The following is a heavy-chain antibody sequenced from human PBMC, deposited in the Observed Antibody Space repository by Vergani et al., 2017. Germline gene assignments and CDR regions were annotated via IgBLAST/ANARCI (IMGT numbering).Heavy chain of an antibody. CDR2: INHSGST. Sequence: QVQLQQWGAGLLKPSETLSLTCAVYGGSFSGYYWSWIRQPPGKGLEWIGEINHSGSTNYNPSLKSRVTISVDTSKNQFHLKLSSVTAADTAVYYCARGHITLFWLGGAFDIWGQGTMVTVSS. J-gene: IGHJ3*02. CDR1: GGSFSGYY. V-gene: IGHV4-34*01. D-gene: IGHD3-9*01. CDR3: ARGHITLFWLGGAFDI.